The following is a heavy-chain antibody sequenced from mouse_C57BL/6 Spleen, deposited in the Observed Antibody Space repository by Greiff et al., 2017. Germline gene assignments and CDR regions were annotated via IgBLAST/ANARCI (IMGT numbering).Heavy chain of an antibody. CDR2: IDPSDSYT. J-gene: IGHJ2*01. CDR3: ARRAGYLDY. CDR1: GYTFTSYW. Sequence: QVQLKESGAELVMPGASVKLSCKASGYTFTSYWMHWVKQRPGQGLEWIGEIDPSDSYTNYNQKFKGKSTLTVDKSSSTAYMQLSSLTSEDSAVYYCARRAGYLDYWGQGTTLTVSS. V-gene: IGHV1-69*01.